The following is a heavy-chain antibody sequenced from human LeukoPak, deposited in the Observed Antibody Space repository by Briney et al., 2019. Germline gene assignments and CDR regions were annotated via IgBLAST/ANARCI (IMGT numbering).Heavy chain of an antibody. D-gene: IGHD6-13*01. V-gene: IGHV4-61*02. CDR2: IYTSGST. CDR3: GQQPDYYYYYMDV. J-gene: IGHJ6*03. Sequence: SETLSLTCTVSGGSISSGSYYWSWIRQPAGKGLEWIGRIYTSGSTNYNPSLKSRVTISVDTSKNQFSLKLSSVTAADTAVYCCGQQPDYYYYYMDVWGKGTTVTVSS. CDR1: GGSISSGSYY.